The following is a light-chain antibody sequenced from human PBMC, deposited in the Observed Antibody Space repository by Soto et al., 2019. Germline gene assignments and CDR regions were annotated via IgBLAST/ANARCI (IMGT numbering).Light chain of an antibody. CDR1: QSVSSN. CDR3: QQYNNWAQT. Sequence: EIMLTQSPATLSSFPGDRVTLSCRASQSVSSNLAWYQQKPGQAPRLLIYGASSRATGIPARFSGSGSGTEFTLTISSLQSEDFAVYYCQQYNNWAQTFGQGTKVDIK. CDR2: GAS. V-gene: IGKV3D-15*01. J-gene: IGKJ1*01.